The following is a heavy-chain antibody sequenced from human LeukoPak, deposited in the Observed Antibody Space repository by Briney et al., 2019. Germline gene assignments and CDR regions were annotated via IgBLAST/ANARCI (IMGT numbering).Heavy chain of an antibody. CDR1: GFTFSSYG. J-gene: IGHJ4*02. CDR3: AKDPSSGWYLAFDY. V-gene: IGHV3-30*02. D-gene: IGHD6-19*01. CDR2: IRFDGSNK. Sequence: GGSLRLSCAASGFTFSSYGMHWVRQAPGKGLEWVAFIRFDGSNKYYGDSVKGRFTISRDNSKNTLYLQMHSLRAEDTAVYYCAKDPSSGWYLAFDYWGQGTLVAVSS.